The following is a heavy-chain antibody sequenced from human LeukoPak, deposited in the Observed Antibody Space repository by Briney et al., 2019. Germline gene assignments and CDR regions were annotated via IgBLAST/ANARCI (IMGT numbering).Heavy chain of an antibody. D-gene: IGHD2-15*01. V-gene: IGHV4-59*08. CDR3: ARHSGGSYPFDY. Sequence: SETLSLTCTVSGGSISSYYWSWIRQPPGKGLEWIGYIYYSGSTNYDPSLKSRVTISVDTSKNQSSLKLSSVTAADTAVYYCARHSGGSYPFDYGGQGTLVTVSS. CDR2: IYYSGST. J-gene: IGHJ4*02. CDR1: GGSISSYY.